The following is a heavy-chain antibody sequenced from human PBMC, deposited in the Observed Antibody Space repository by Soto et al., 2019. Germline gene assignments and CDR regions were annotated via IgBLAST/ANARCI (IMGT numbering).Heavy chain of an antibody. D-gene: IGHD6-19*01. CDR2: INHSGST. V-gene: IGHV4-34*01. Sequence: SETLSLTCAVYGGSFSGYYWSWIRQPPGKGLEWIGEINHSGSTNYNPSLKSRVTISVDTSKNQFSLKLSSVTAADTALYYCAKGPHPNIGWPYYFDSWGQGVPVTVSS. CDR3: AKGPHPNIGWPYYFDS. CDR1: GGSFSGYY. J-gene: IGHJ4*02.